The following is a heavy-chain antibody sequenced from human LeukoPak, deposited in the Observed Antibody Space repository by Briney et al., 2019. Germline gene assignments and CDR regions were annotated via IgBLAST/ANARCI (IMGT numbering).Heavy chain of an antibody. V-gene: IGHV7-4-1*04. J-gene: IGHJ6*03. CDR2: INTNTGNP. CDR1: GYTFTNYA. CDR3: ARLGTPTFYYYMDV. D-gene: IGHD1-14*01. Sequence: ASVKVSCKASGYTFTNYAMNWVRQAPGQGLEWMGWINTNTGNPTYAQGFTGRFVFSLDTSVSMAYPQISSLKAEDTAVYYCARLGTPTFYYYMDVWGKGTTVTVSS.